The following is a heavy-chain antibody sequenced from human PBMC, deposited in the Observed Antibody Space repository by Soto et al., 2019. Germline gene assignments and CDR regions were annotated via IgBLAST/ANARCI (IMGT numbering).Heavy chain of an antibody. V-gene: IGHV1-46*01. CDR2: INPSGGST. Sequence: GASVKVSCKASGYTFTSYYMHWVRQAPGQGLEWMGIINPSGGSTSYAQKFQGRVTMTRDTSTSTVYMELSSLRSEGTAVYYCARDGGIVVVNEHNWFDPWGQGTLVTVSS. D-gene: IGHD3-22*01. J-gene: IGHJ5*02. CDR3: ARDGGIVVVNEHNWFDP. CDR1: GYTFTSYY.